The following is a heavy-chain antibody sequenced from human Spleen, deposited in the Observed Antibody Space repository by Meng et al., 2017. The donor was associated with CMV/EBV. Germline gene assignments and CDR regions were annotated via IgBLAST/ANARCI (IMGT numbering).Heavy chain of an antibody. Sequence: VSVISGSASNTYYADSVKGRFTVSRDNSKNTLYLQMNSLRAEDTAVYYCARGIYDFWSGYLYYYYGMDVWGQGTTVTVSS. D-gene: IGHD3-3*01. CDR2: ISGSASNT. CDR3: ARGIYDFWSGYLYYYYGMDV. V-gene: IGHV3-23*01. J-gene: IGHJ6*02.